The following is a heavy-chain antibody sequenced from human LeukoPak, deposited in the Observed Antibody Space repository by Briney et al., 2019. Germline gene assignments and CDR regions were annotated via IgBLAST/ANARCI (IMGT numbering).Heavy chain of an antibody. CDR1: GFAFSGYS. CDR3: ARDSGYVWEDHEY. V-gene: IGHV3-9*01. CDR2: ISWNSGSI. Sequence: GGSLRLSCAASGFAFSGYSMHWVRQAPGKGLEWVSGISWNSGSIGYADSVKGRFTISRDNAKNSLYLQMNSLRAEDTAVYYCARDSGYVWEDHEYWGQGTLVTVSS. J-gene: IGHJ4*02. D-gene: IGHD5-12*01.